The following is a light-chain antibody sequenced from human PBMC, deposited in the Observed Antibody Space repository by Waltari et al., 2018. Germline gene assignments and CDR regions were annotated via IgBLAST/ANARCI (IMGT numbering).Light chain of an antibody. CDR1: SSDVGGYNY. V-gene: IGLV2-14*01. CDR3: SSYTSSSTLV. J-gene: IGLJ3*02. Sequence: QSALTQPASVSGSPGQSITISCTGTSSDVGGYNYVAWYQQHPGKAPKPTIYEVSNRPPGVSNRCSGPKSGNTASLTISGLQAEDEADYYCSSYTSSSTLVFGGGTKLTVL. CDR2: EVS.